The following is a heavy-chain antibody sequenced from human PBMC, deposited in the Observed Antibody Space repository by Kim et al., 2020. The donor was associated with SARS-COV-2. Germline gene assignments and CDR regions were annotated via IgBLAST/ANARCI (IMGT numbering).Heavy chain of an antibody. CDR2: IKSKTDGETT. CDR1: GFTFSNAW. J-gene: IGHJ4*02. V-gene: IGHV3-15*01. CDR3: TYYYDSSGPRADFDY. D-gene: IGHD3-22*01. Sequence: GGSLRLSCAASGFTFSNAWMSWVRQAPGKGLEWVGRIKSKTDGETTDYAAPVKGRFTISRDDSKNTLYLQMNSLKTEDTAVYYCTYYYDSSGPRADFDYWGQGTLVTVSS.